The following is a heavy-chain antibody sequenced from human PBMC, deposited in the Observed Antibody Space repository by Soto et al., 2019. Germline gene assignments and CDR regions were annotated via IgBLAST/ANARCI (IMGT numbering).Heavy chain of an antibody. V-gene: IGHV1-2*02. Sequence: QVQLVQSGAEVKDPGASVKVSCRPSGYTFTANYIHWVRQAPGQGLEWMGWLNTNSGGTKYAQRFQGRVTMTRDTSISTAYMELTALTFDDTAVYSCARGSGSSWFDPWGQGTLVAVSS. J-gene: IGHJ5*02. CDR2: LNTNSGGT. D-gene: IGHD6-25*01. CDR3: ARGSGSSWFDP. CDR1: GYTFTANY.